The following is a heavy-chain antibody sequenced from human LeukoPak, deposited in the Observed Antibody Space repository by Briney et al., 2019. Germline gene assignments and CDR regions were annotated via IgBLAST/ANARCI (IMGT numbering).Heavy chain of an antibody. CDR2: IYYSGST. V-gene: IGHV4-39*07. CDR1: GGSISSSSYY. CDR3: ARDRSRRYYGSGTTKNWFDP. Sequence: SETLSLTCTVSGGSISSSSYYWGWIRQPPGKGLEWIGSIYYSGSTYYNPSLKSRVTISVDTSKNQFSPKLSSVTAADTAVYYCARDRSRRYYGSGTTKNWFDPWGQGTLVTVSS. J-gene: IGHJ5*02. D-gene: IGHD3-10*01.